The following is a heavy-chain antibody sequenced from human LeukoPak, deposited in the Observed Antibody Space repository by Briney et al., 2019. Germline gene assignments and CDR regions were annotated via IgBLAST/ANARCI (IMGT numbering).Heavy chain of an antibody. Sequence: SETLSLTCAVYGGSFSGYYWSWIRQPPGKGLEWIGEINHSGSTIYNPSLKSRVTISVDTSKNQFSLKLSSVTAADTAVYYCARTRTSSSTSWLPNWFDPWGQGTLVTVSS. J-gene: IGHJ5*02. CDR1: GGSFSGYY. D-gene: IGHD2-2*01. V-gene: IGHV4-34*01. CDR2: INHSGST. CDR3: ARTRTSSSTSWLPNWFDP.